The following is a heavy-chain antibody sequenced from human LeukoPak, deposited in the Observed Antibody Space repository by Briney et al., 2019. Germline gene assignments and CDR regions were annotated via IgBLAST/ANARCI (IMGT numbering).Heavy chain of an antibody. V-gene: IGHV1-46*01. J-gene: IGHJ6*03. CDR2: INPSGGST. D-gene: IGHD3-10*01. Sequence: SVKVSFKSSLYTFTRYYMHCVRQPPGQGLECMGIINPSGGSTSYAQKLQGRVKMTRDTSTSTVYMELSSLRSEDTDVYYCARERSADDYYYMDVWGKGTTVTISS. CDR3: ARERSADDYYYMDV. CDR1: LYTFTRYY.